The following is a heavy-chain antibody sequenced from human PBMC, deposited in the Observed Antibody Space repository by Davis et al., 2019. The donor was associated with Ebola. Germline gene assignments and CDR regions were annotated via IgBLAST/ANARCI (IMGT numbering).Heavy chain of an antibody. V-gene: IGHV5-51*01. D-gene: IGHD1-7*01. CDR1: GYNFTTYW. J-gene: IGHJ4*02. Sequence: GESLKISCRTSGYNFTTYWIGWVRQMAGTGLEWMGIIYPADSDTRYIPSFQGQVTMSADHSLNTAYLHWSSRRASDSAMYYCVRGGGTSIVGDFWGQGSLVTVSS. CDR2: IYPADSDT. CDR3: VRGGGTSIVGDF.